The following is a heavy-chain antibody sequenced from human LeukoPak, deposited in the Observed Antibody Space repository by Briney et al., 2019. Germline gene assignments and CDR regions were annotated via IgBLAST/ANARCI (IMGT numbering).Heavy chain of an antibody. J-gene: IGHJ2*01. Sequence: PAETLSLTCTVSGGSISSSSYYWGWIRQPPGKGLEWIVGIYYSGSTNYNPSLKSRVTISVDTSKNQFSLKPSSVTAADTAVYYCARDVRTRYCGGDCLDWYFDLWGRGTLVTVSS. D-gene: IGHD2-21*02. CDR1: GGSISSSSYY. CDR2: IYYSGST. CDR3: ARDVRTRYCGGDCLDWYFDL. V-gene: IGHV4-39*07.